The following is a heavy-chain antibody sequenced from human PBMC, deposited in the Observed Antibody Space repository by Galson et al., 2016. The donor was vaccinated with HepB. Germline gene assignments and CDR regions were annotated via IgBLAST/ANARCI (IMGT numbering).Heavy chain of an antibody. D-gene: IGHD5-18*01. CDR2: INGDGSST. V-gene: IGHV3-74*01. CDR1: GFTFSSYA. Sequence: SLRLSCAASGFTFSSYAMTWVRQAPGKGLVWVSRINGDGSSTSYADYVKGRFTISRDNAKNTLYLQMNSLRAEDTAVYFCERRDIPMANDYWGQGVLVTVSS. J-gene: IGHJ4*02. CDR3: ERRDIPMANDY.